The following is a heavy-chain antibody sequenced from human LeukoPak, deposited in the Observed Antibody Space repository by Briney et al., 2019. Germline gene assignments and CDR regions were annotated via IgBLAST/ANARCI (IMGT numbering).Heavy chain of an antibody. Sequence: SETLSLTCTVSGGSISSSSYYWGWIRQPPGKGLEWIGRIYYSGSTYYNPSLKSRVTISVEPSQNQFSLKLSYVPAADTAVYYCATIEYSSSWSAPYYFDYWGQGTLVSVSS. D-gene: IGHD6-13*01. CDR3: ATIEYSSSWSAPYYFDY. J-gene: IGHJ4*02. V-gene: IGHV4-39*01. CDR1: GGSISSSSYY. CDR2: IYYSGST.